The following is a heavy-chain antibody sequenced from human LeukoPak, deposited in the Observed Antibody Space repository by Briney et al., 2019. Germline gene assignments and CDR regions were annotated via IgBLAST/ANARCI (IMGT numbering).Heavy chain of an antibody. CDR1: GFTVSSNY. CDR3: ASSGSYRFDY. J-gene: IGHJ4*02. V-gene: IGHV3-48*02. Sequence: PGGSLRLSCAASGFTVSSNYMNWVRQAPGKGLEWVSHITASGTAMFYADSVKGRFTISRDNAKNSLYLQMNSLRDEDTAVYYCASSGSYRFDYWGRGTLVTVSS. CDR2: ITASGTAM. D-gene: IGHD1-26*01.